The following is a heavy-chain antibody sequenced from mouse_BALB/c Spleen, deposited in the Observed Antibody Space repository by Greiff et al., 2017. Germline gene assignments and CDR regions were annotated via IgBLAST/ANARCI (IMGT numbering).Heavy chain of an antibody. J-gene: IGHJ3*01. CDR3: ARKDYRYDDWFAY. D-gene: IGHD2-14*01. CDR1: GYSITSDYA. CDR2: ISYSGST. V-gene: IGHV3-2*02. Sequence: DVQLVESGPGLVKPSQSLSLTCTVTGYSITSDYAWNWLRQFPGNKLGWMGYISYSGSTSYNPSLKSRISITRDTSKNQFFLQLNSVTTEDTATYYCARKDYRYDDWFAYWGQGTLVTVSA.